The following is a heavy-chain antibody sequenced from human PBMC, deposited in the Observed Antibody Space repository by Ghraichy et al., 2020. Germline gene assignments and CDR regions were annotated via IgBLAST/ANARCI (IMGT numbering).Heavy chain of an antibody. D-gene: IGHD1-26*01. J-gene: IGHJ6*02. V-gene: IGHV1-18*01. CDR3: ARQMYSGSYYGMDV. CDR2: ISIYTGNT. Sequence: ASVKVSCKASGYIFSSSGISWVRQAPGQGLAWMAWISIYTGNTKYAQNHQGRVTVTTDTSTSTACMELTSLRSNDTAVYYCARQMYSGSYYGMDVWGQGTTVTVSS. CDR1: GYIFSSSG.